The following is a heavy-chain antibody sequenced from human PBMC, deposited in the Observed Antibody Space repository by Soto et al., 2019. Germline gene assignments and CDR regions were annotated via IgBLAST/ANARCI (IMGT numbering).Heavy chain of an antibody. J-gene: IGHJ3*02. CDR3: ARDRDPNIPYDAFDI. CDR1: GYTFTSYY. D-gene: IGHD2-21*01. Sequence: ASVKVSCKASGYTFTSYYMHLVRQAPVQVLELIVIINPSFFSTSYSQKFQGRFTITMYTSTITFYMELSSLRSDDTAVYYCARDRDPNIPYDAFDIWGQGTMVTVSS. CDR2: INPSFFST. V-gene: IGHV1-46*01.